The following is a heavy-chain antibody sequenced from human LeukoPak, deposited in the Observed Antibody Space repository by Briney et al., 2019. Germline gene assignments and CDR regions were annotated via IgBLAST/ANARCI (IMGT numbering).Heavy chain of an antibody. D-gene: IGHD1-26*01. J-gene: IGHJ4*02. V-gene: IGHV3-53*01. Sequence: GGSLRLSCAASGFKVTTNSMTWVRQAPGKGLKWVSVIHSGDDTYYADSVKGRFTISRDSSKNTLYLQLNSLRAEDTAVYYCTTRSGSYYYWGQGTLVTVSS. CDR1: GFKVTTNS. CDR2: IHSGDDT. CDR3: TTRSGSYYY.